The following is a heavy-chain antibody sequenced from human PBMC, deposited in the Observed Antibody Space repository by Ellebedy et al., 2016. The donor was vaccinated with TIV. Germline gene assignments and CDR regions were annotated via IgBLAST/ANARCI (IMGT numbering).Heavy chain of an antibody. D-gene: IGHD3-10*01. CDR1: GFTFSPYA. CDR3: AKEVGFGSGSYYSNYYYYNMDV. Sequence: PGGSLRLSCVASGFTFSPYAMAWVRQAPGKGLEWVSGIVGSGAQKYADSVKGRFTISRDNSKRTVDLQMNSLRAEDTAVYYCAKEVGFGSGSYYSNYYYYNMDVWGQGTTVTVSS. CDR2: IVGSGA. V-gene: IGHV3-23*01. J-gene: IGHJ6*02.